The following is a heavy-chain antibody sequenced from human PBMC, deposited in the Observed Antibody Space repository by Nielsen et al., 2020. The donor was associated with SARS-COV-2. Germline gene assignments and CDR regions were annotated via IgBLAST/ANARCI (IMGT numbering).Heavy chain of an antibody. CDR1: GFTFSNAW. V-gene: IGHV3-15*01. Sequence: GESLKISCAASGFTFSNAWMTWVRQAPGKGLEWVGHIKSKTDGGTRDYAAPVKGRITISRDDSKNTLYLQMKSLKAEDTAVYYCARAPITMIVVVNAFDIWGQGTMVTVSS. CDR2: IKSKTDGGTR. CDR3: ARAPITMIVVVNAFDI. D-gene: IGHD3-22*01. J-gene: IGHJ3*02.